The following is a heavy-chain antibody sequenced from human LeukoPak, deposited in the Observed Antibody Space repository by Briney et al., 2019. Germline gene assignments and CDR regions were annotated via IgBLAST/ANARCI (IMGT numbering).Heavy chain of an antibody. CDR1: GFSFSTSW. V-gene: IGHV3-7*01. CDR3: ARDRAYGTFDY. Sequence: GGSLRLSCAASGFSFSTSWMSWVRQAPGKGLEWVATIHVDGSQTFYVDSVRGRFTISRDHAKNSVYLQMISLRAEDTAVYYCARDRAYGTFDYWGQGTLATVSS. D-gene: IGHD2-8*01. CDR2: IHVDGSQT. J-gene: IGHJ4*02.